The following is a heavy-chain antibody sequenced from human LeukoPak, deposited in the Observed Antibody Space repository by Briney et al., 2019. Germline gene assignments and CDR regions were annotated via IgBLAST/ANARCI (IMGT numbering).Heavy chain of an antibody. CDR3: ARENVYKVFDY. CDR1: GFTFSSYG. V-gene: IGHV3-30*02. Sequence: GGSLRLSCAASGFTFSSYGMHWVRQAPGKGLEWVAFIRYDGSNKYYADSVKGRFTISRDNSKNTLYLQMDILRAEDTAVYYCARENVYKVFDYWGQGTLVTVSS. J-gene: IGHJ4*02. CDR2: IRYDGSNK. D-gene: IGHD5/OR15-5a*01.